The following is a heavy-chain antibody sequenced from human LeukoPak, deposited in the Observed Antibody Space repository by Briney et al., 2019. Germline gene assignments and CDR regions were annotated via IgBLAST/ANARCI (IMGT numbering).Heavy chain of an antibody. CDR3: AKDAPSAGFYYYGMDA. Sequence: PGGSLRLSCAASGFTFGSYGMHWVRQAPGKGLEWMSVISYDGNKKYYADSVKGRFTISRDNSKNTLYLQMNSLRAEDTAVYYCAKDAPSAGFYYYGMDAWGQGSMVTVSS. V-gene: IGHV3-30*18. CDR1: GFTFGSYG. CDR2: ISYDGNKK. J-gene: IGHJ6*02. D-gene: IGHD6-19*01.